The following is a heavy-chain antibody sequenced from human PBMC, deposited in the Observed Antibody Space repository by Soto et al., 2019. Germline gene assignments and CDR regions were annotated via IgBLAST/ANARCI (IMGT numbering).Heavy chain of an antibody. CDR3: VLWWQRVLDY. CDR2: ISSNDGRT. Sequence: EVQLLESGGGLVQVGGSLRLSCVASGFTFSTYAMSWVRQAPGKGLEWVTGISSNDGRTYYADSVKGRFTISRDNAKNTLYLQMNRLRLDERDVYYCVLWWQRVLDYWCGRTLVTVGS. CDR1: GFTFSTYA. J-gene: IGHJ4*02. V-gene: IGHV3-23*01. D-gene: IGHD2-15*01.